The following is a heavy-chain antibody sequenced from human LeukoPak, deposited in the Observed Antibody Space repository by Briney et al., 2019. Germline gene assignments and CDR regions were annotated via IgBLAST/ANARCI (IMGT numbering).Heavy chain of an antibody. Sequence: TGGSLRLSCAASGGAGSSRYMSWVRQAPGKGLEWVSIVYSDGITYYVDSVKGRFTISRDNSRNTLYLQMNSLRAEDTAVYYCAKAQEKAYCGGDCYSPDYWGQGTLVTVSS. CDR2: VYSDGIT. D-gene: IGHD2-21*02. CDR3: AKAQEKAYCGGDCYSPDY. CDR1: GGAGSSRY. V-gene: IGHV3-53*01. J-gene: IGHJ4*02.